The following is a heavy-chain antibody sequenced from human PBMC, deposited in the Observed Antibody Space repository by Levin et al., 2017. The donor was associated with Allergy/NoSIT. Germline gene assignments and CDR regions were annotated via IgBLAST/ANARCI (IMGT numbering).Heavy chain of an antibody. CDR3: AKDRGYYGSGSVID. CDR2: ISFDGSNK. Sequence: GGSLRLSCAASGFAFSSYDMHWVRQAPGKGLEWVAVISFDGSNKYYADSVKGRFTISRDNSKNTLYLQMNNLRAEDTAVYYCAKDRGYYGSGSVIDWGQGTLVTVSS. V-gene: IGHV3-30*18. CDR1: GFAFSSYD. D-gene: IGHD3-10*01. J-gene: IGHJ4*02.